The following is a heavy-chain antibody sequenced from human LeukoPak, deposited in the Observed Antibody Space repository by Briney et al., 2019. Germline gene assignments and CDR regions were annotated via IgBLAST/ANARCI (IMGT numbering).Heavy chain of an antibody. V-gene: IGHV1-2*02. Sequence: ASVKVSCKASGYTFTGYYMHWVRQAPGQGLEWMGWINPNSGGTNYAQKFQGRVTMTRDTSISTAYRELSRLRSDDTAVYYCARDEGYYYGSGSYYNPQYFQHWGQGTLVTVSS. CDR2: INPNSGGT. J-gene: IGHJ1*01. CDR3: ARDEGYYYGSGSYYNPQYFQH. D-gene: IGHD3-10*01. CDR1: GYTFTGYY.